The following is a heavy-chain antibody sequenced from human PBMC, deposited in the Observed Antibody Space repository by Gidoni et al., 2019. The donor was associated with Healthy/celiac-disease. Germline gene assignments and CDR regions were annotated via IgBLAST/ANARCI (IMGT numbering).Heavy chain of an antibody. CDR1: GLPFSIYS. Sequence: EVQMVESGGGLVQPGGSLRLSCAASGLPFSIYSMNWVRQAPGRGLEWGAFMMSIRSTIYYADSVKVRFTISIHNATISLYLQMNSLIADDTSVYYCAREAGSGSYSVYWGQGTLVTVSS. D-gene: IGHD3-10*01. CDR2: MMSIRSTI. V-gene: IGHV3-48*04. CDR3: AREAGSGSYSVY. J-gene: IGHJ4*02.